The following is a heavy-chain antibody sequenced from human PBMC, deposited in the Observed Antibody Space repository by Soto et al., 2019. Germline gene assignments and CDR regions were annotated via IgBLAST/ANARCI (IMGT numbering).Heavy chain of an antibody. V-gene: IGHV3-43D*04. CDR3: AKAKFYFDSSPFDS. CDR2: INADGSDR. D-gene: IGHD1-26*01. CDR1: GFTFEDYA. Sequence: PGGSLRLSCSTSGFTFEDYAVHWVRQSSRKGLEWVSFINADGSDRYYADSVKGRFTISRDNTKGSFYLQMDRLRLEDTAIYYCAKAKFYFDSSPFDSWGQGTLLTVSS. J-gene: IGHJ4*02.